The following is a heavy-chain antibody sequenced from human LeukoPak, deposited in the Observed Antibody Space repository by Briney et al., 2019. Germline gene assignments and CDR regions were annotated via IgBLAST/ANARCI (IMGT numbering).Heavy chain of an antibody. J-gene: IGHJ3*02. CDR2: IYYSGST. Sequence: KASETLSLTCTVSGGSISSYYWSWIRQPPGKGLEWIGYIYYSGSTNYNPSLKSRVTISVDTSKNQFSLKLSSVTAADTAVYYCASGATYYYDSSGHQGAFDIWGQGTMVTVSS. CDR3: ASGATYYYDSSGHQGAFDI. D-gene: IGHD3-22*01. CDR1: GGSISSYY. V-gene: IGHV4-59*01.